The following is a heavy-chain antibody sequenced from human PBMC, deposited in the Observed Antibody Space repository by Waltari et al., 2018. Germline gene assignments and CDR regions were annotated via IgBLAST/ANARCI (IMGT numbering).Heavy chain of an antibody. CDR1: GFTFSNFW. CDR2: IKGYGSEN. Sequence: EVLLVESGGGLVQPGGSLRLSCAASGFTFSNFWMTWVRQAPGKGRELGANIKGYGSENHYLASVRGRFTVSRDNARNSLYLQMNSLRADDTAVYYCASGGHVDYCGQGTLVTVSS. V-gene: IGHV3-7*03. CDR3: ASGGHVDY. J-gene: IGHJ4*02. D-gene: IGHD3-16*01.